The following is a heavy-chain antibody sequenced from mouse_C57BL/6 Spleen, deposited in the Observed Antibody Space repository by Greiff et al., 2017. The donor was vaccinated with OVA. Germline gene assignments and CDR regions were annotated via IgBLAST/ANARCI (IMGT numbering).Heavy chain of an antibody. V-gene: IGHV1-50*01. J-gene: IGHJ3*01. CDR3: ASREDYYGIAY. CDR1: GYTFTSYW. CDR2: IDPSDSYT. D-gene: IGHD1-1*01. Sequence: VQLQQPGAELVKPGASVKLSCKASGYTFTSYWMQWVKQRPGQGLEWIGEIDPSDSYTNYNQKFKGKATLPVDTSSSTAYMQLSSLTSEDSAVYYCASREDYYGIAYWGQGTLVTVSA.